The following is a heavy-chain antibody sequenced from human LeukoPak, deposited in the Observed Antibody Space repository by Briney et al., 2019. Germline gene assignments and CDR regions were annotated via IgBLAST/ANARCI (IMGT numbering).Heavy chain of an antibody. CDR2: ISGSGGST. Sequence: GGSLRLSCAASGFTFSSYAMSWVRQAPGKGLEWVSAISGSGGSTYYADSVKGRFTIPRDNSKNTLYLQMNSLRAEDTAAYYCALTKRQQLVLDYWGQGTLVTVSS. CDR3: ALTKRQQLVLDY. D-gene: IGHD6-13*01. CDR1: GFTFSSYA. J-gene: IGHJ4*02. V-gene: IGHV3-23*01.